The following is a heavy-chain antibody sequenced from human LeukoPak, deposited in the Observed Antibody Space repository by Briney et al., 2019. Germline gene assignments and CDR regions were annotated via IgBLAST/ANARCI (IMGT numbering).Heavy chain of an antibody. CDR3: ARYTAMASPFDY. Sequence: PGGSLRLSCAASGFTFDDYGMSWVRQAPGKGLEWVSGINWNGGSTGYADSVKGRFTISRDNAKNSLYLQMNSLRAEDTAFYYCARYTAMASPFDYWGQGTLVTVSS. CDR2: INWNGGST. V-gene: IGHV3-20*04. CDR1: GFTFDDYG. J-gene: IGHJ4*02. D-gene: IGHD5-18*01.